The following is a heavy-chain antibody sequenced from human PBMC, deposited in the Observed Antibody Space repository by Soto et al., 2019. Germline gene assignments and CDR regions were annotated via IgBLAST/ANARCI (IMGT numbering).Heavy chain of an antibody. Sequence: QVPLVQSGAEVKKPGSSVKVSCKASGGTFSSYAISWVRQAPGQGLEWMGGIIPIFGTANYAQKFQGRVTITADESTSTAYMELSSLRSEDTAVYYCARDGYCSSTSCYSPYYYGMDVWGQGTTVTVSS. J-gene: IGHJ6*02. CDR2: IIPIFGTA. CDR3: ARDGYCSSTSCYSPYYYGMDV. CDR1: GGTFSSYA. D-gene: IGHD2-2*03. V-gene: IGHV1-69*01.